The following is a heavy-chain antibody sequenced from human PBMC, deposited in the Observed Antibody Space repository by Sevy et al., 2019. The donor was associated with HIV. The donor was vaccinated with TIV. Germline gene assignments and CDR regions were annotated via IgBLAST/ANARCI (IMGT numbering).Heavy chain of an antibody. CDR1: GFTFSNYY. J-gene: IGHJ4*02. CDR3: FARIRDSSEIDS. V-gene: IGHV3-74*01. Sequence: GGSLRLSCAASGFTFSNYYMNWVRQGPGKGLVWVARLNGDGSDINYADSVRGRFTISRDNTKNTLYLQMSSLRGEDTAVYYSFARIRDSSEIDSWGQGTPVTVSS. D-gene: IGHD6-6*01. CDR2: LNGDGSDI.